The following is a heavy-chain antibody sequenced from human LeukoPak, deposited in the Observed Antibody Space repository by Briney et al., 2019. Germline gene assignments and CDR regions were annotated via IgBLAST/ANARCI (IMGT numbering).Heavy chain of an antibody. CDR2: INPNSGGT. CDR3: ARDAIVRDYSNSDF. Sequence: ASVKVSCKASGYTFTDYYIHWVRQAPGQGLEWMGWINPNSGGTNYAQKFQGRVTMTRDTSISTAYMDLSRVTSDDAAVYYCARDAIVRDYSNSDFWGQGTLVTVSS. J-gene: IGHJ4*02. V-gene: IGHV1-2*02. CDR1: GYTFTDYY. D-gene: IGHD4-11*01.